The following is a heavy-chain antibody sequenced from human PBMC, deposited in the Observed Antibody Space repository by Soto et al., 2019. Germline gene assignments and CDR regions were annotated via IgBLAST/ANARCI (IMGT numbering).Heavy chain of an antibody. D-gene: IGHD2-2*01. CDR1: GFTFSSYG. CDR3: AKGPAIVLVPAAMNYYYGMDV. V-gene: IGHV3-30*18. CDR2: ISYDGSNK. J-gene: IGHJ6*02. Sequence: QVQLVESGGGVVQPGRSLRLSCAASGFTFSSYGMHWVRQAPGKGLEGVAVISYDGSNKYYADSVKGRFTISRDNSKNTLYLQMNSLRAEDTAVYYCAKGPAIVLVPAAMNYYYGMDVWCQGTTVTVSS.